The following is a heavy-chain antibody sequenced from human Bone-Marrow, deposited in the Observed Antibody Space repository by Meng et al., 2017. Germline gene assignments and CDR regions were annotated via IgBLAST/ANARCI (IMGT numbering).Heavy chain of an antibody. CDR3: ARDRRAVAGNLLDY. Sequence: GGSLRLSCAASGFTFSSYAMHRVRQAPGKGLEWVAVISYDGSNKYYADSVKGRFTISRDNSKNTLYLQMNSLRAEDTAVYYCARDRRAVAGNLLDYWGQGTLVTVSS. CDR2: ISYDGSNK. D-gene: IGHD6-19*01. J-gene: IGHJ4*02. CDR1: GFTFSSYA. V-gene: IGHV3-30*01.